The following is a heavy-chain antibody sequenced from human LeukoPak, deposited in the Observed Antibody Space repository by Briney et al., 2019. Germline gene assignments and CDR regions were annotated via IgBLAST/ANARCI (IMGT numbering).Heavy chain of an antibody. CDR1: GFTFDDYA. CDR3: AKEGDYGDYYYFDY. V-gene: IGHV3-9*01. CDR2: ISWNSGSI. Sequence: GGSLRLSCAASGFTFDDYAMHWVRQAPGKGLEWVSGISWNSGSIGYADSVKGRFTISRDNAKNSLYLQMNSLRAEDTALYYCAKEGDYGDYYYFDYWGQGTLVTVS. J-gene: IGHJ4*02. D-gene: IGHD4-17*01.